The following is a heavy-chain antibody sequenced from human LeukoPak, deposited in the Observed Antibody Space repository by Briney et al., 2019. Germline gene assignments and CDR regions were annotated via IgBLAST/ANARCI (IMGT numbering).Heavy chain of an antibody. V-gene: IGHV3-30-3*01. CDR3: ARARDTAMVEIDY. Sequence: PGGSLRLSCAASGFTFSSYAMSWVRQAPGKGLEWVAVISYDGSNKYYADSVKGRLTISRDNSKNTLYLQMNSLRAEDTAVYYCARARDTAMVEIDYWGQGTLVTVSS. J-gene: IGHJ4*02. D-gene: IGHD5-18*01. CDR2: ISYDGSNK. CDR1: GFTFSSYA.